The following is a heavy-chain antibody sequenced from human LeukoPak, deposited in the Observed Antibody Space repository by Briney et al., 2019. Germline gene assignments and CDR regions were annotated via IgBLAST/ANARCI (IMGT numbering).Heavy chain of an antibody. CDR1: GGSISGYF. CDR2: IYSSGSN. V-gene: IGHV4-4*07. D-gene: IGHD5-12*01. CDR3: AREPTSGREPTSGRPLDY. J-gene: IGHJ4*02. Sequence: PSETLSLTCTVSGGSISGYFWTWIRQPAGKGLEWIGRIYSSGSNNYNPSLKSRVTMSLNTSKNHFSLNLTSVTAADKAVYYCAREPTSGREPTSGRPLDYWGQGTLVTVSS.